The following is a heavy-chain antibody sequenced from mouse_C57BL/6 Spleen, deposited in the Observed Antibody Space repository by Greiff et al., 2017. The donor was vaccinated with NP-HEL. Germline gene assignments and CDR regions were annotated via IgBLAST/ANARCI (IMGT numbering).Heavy chain of an antibody. CDR2: IWTGGGT. J-gene: IGHJ1*03. CDR1: GFSLTSYA. Sequence: VKLMESGPGLVAPSPSLSITCTVSGFSLTSYAISWVRQPPGKGLEWLGVIWTGGGTNYNSALISRLSISKDNYKSQVFLKMTSLQTDDTARYYCARIYDGYYWYFYVWGTGTTVTVSS. D-gene: IGHD2-3*01. V-gene: IGHV2-9-1*01. CDR3: ARIYDGYYWYFYV.